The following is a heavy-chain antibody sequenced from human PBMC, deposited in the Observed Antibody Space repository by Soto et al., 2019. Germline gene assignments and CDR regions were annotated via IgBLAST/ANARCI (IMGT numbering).Heavy chain of an antibody. J-gene: IGHJ6*02. Sequence: GGSLRLSCGVSGFSFSRYWMHWVRQAPGKGLVWVSRINPDGRRTDYADSVQGRFTVSRDNAKNMLFLQINSLRAEDTAVYYCTGATDCGGGTCTSGQSYYGLHVWGPGTTVTVSS. CDR3: TGATDCGGGTCTSGQSYYGLHV. D-gene: IGHD2-15*01. V-gene: IGHV3-74*01. CDR1: GFSFSRYW. CDR2: INPDGRRT.